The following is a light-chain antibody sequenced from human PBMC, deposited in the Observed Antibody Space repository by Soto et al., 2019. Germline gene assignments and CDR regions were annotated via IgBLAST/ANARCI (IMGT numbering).Light chain of an antibody. CDR3: QQRSNWPFT. Sequence: EIVLTQSPGTLSLSPGERATLSCRASQSVSNNYLAWYQQKPGQAPRLLIYGASNRASGIPDRFAGSGSGTDFTLTISSLEPEDFAVYYCQQRSNWPFTFGQGTRLEIK. J-gene: IGKJ5*01. V-gene: IGKV3D-20*02. CDR1: QSVSNNY. CDR2: GAS.